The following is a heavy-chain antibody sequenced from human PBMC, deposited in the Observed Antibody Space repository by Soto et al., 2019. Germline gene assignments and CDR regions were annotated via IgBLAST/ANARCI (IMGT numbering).Heavy chain of an antibody. CDR3: VRDMQFWRLDP. CDR2: INTDGSVA. J-gene: IGHJ5*02. V-gene: IGHV3-74*03. D-gene: IGHD2-2*01. CDR1: GLTFRSYW. Sequence: EVQLVESGGGLVQPGASLRLSCAASGLTFRSYWMHWVRQAPGKGLVWVSRINTDGSVAMYVDSVKGRFTISRDNAKNTLYLHMNSLRAEDTAVYYCVRDMQFWRLDPWGQGTLVTVSS.